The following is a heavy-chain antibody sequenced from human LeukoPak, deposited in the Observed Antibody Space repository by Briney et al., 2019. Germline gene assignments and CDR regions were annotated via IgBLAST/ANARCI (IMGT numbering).Heavy chain of an antibody. CDR3: ARACSGWYYFDY. D-gene: IGHD6-19*01. V-gene: IGHV4-59*11. J-gene: IGHJ4*02. CDR2: IYYSGST. CDR1: GGSISSHY. Sequence: SETLSLTCTVSGGSISSHYWSWIRQPPGKGLEWIGYIYYSGSTKYNPSLKSRVTILVDTSKNQFSLKLSSVTAADTAVYYCARACSGWYYFDYWGQGTLVTVSS.